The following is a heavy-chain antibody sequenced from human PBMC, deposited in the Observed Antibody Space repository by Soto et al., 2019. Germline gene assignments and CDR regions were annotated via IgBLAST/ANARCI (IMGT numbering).Heavy chain of an antibody. CDR3: ARDRIIAAEGYYYGMDV. D-gene: IGHD6-13*01. CDR1: GFTFSSYS. V-gene: IGHV3-21*01. CDR2: ISSSSSYI. Sequence: EVQLVESGGGLVKPGGSLRLSCAASGFTFSSYSMNWVRQAPGKGLEWVSSISSSSSYIYYADSVKGRFTISRDNAKNSLYLQMNSLRAEDTAVYYCARDRIIAAEGYYYGMDVWGQGTTVTVSS. J-gene: IGHJ6*02.